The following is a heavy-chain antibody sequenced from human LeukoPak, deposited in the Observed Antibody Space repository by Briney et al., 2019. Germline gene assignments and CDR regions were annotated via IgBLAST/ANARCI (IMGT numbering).Heavy chain of an antibody. J-gene: IGHJ5*02. V-gene: IGHV1-2*02. CDR1: GYTFTGYY. CDR2: INPNSGGT. D-gene: IGHD3-3*01. CDR3: ARDIGDYDFWSGYLSWFDP. Sequence: ASVKVSCKASGYTFTGYYMHWVRQAPGQRLEWMGWINPNSGGTNYAQKFQGRVTMTRDTSISTAYMELSRLRSDDTAVYYCARDIGDYDFWSGYLSWFDPWGLGTLVTVSS.